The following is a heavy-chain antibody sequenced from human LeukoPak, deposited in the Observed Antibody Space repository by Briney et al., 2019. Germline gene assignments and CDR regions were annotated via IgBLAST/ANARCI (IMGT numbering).Heavy chain of an antibody. J-gene: IGHJ6*03. CDR1: GVSISSSADY. CDR3: ARPRSDGSSSSRLYYYYYMDV. Sequence: SETLSLTCTVSGVSISSSADYWGWTRQPPGKGLEWIGSIYYSGSTYSNPSLKSRVTISVDTSRNQFSLRLSSVTAADTAVYYCARPRSDGSSSSRLYYYYYMDVWGKGTTVTVSS. D-gene: IGHD6-6*01. CDR2: IYYSGST. V-gene: IGHV4-39*01.